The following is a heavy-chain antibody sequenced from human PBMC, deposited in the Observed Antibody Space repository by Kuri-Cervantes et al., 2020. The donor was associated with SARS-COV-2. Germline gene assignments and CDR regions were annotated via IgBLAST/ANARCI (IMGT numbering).Heavy chain of an antibody. V-gene: IGHV4-34*01. CDR1: GGSFSGYY. J-gene: IGHJ5*02. Sequence: ESLKISCAVYGGSFSGYYWSWIRQPPGKGLEWIGEINHSGSTNYNPSLKSRVTISVDTSKNQFSLKLSSVTAADTAVYYCARSGSYPPWFDPWGQGTLVTVSS. D-gene: IGHD1-26*01. CDR2: INHSGST. CDR3: ARSGSYPPWFDP.